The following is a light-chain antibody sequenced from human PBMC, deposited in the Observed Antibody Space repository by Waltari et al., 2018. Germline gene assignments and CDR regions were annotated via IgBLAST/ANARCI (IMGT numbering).Light chain of an antibody. Sequence: DIQMTQSPSSLSASVGDRVTITFRASQTISNHFNWYQHKPGQAPRLLIFGVSSLRGGVPSRFRGSGSETDFTLTISGLQPEDLATYYCQHSDGPSPFGQGTKLEIK. CDR2: GVS. CDR1: QTISNH. V-gene: IGKV1-39*01. J-gene: IGKJ2*01. CDR3: QHSDGPSP.